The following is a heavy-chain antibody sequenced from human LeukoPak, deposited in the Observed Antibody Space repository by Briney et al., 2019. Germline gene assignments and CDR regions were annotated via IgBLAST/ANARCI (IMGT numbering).Heavy chain of an antibody. CDR3: LCLWFGKGVY. CDR1: GFTFDDYG. D-gene: IGHD3-10*01. CDR2: INGNGRTT. Sequence: AGGSLRLSCAASGFTFDDYGMSWVRQAPGKGLEWVSYINGNGRTTNHADSVRGRFTISRDNAKNSLFLQMNSLRAEDTGVYYCLCLWFGKGVYWGRGTLVTVSS. V-gene: IGHV3-48*03. J-gene: IGHJ4*02.